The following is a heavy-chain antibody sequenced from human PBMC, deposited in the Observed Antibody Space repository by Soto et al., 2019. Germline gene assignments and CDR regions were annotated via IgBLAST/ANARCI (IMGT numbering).Heavy chain of an antibody. CDR3: GRDRGGVFDA. V-gene: IGHV3-11*01. CDR2: IGTSEAST. D-gene: IGHD3-10*01. J-gene: IGHJ5*02. CDR1: GFTFSDYF. Sequence: QVQLVESGGGFIKPGGSLRLSCAVSGFTFSDYFMSWVRQAPGKGLEWVSYIGTSEASTKYADSVQGRFTISRDNAKNSLYLQMNTLRDDDTAVYYCGRDRGGVFDAWGQGTLVTVSS.